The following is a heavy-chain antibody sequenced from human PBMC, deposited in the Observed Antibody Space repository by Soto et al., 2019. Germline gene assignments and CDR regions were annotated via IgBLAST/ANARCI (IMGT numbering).Heavy chain of an antibody. CDR2: ISYDGNNK. V-gene: IGHV3-30*18. J-gene: IGHJ6*02. CDR1: GFIFRSYG. CDR3: AKDPDGSGYIGYGMDV. D-gene: IGHD3-10*01. Sequence: ESGGGVVQPGRSLRLSCAASGFIFRSYGMHWVRQAPGKGLEWVAVISYDGNNKNYADSVKGRFTISRDNSKNTLYLQMNSLRAEDTAVYYCAKDPDGSGYIGYGMDVWGQGTTVTVSS.